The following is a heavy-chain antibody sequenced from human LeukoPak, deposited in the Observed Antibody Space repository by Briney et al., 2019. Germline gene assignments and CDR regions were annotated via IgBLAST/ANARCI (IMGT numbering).Heavy chain of an antibody. V-gene: IGHV1-18*01. J-gene: IGHJ4*02. CDR2: ISAYNGNT. D-gene: IGHD5-18*01. Sequence: GASVKVSCKASGYTFTSYGISWVRQAPGQGLEWMGWISAYNGNTNYAQKLQGRVTMTTDTSTSAAYMELCSLRSDDTAVYYCARVKPRPVDTKTSSRGSLDYWGQGTLVTVSS. CDR1: GYTFTSYG. CDR3: ARVKPRPVDTKTSSRGSLDY.